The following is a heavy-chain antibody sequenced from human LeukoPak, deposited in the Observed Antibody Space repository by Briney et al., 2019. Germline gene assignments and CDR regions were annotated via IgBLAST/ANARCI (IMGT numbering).Heavy chain of an antibody. V-gene: IGHV4-34*01. CDR2: INHSGST. D-gene: IGHD4-17*01. CDR1: GGSISSYY. CDR3: ARISPPTVTTN. Sequence: PSETLSLTCTVSGGSISSYYWSWIRQPPGKGLEWIGEINHSGSTNYNPSLKSRVTISVDTSKNQFSLKLSSVTAADTAVYYCARISPPTVTTNWGQGTLVTVSS. J-gene: IGHJ4*02.